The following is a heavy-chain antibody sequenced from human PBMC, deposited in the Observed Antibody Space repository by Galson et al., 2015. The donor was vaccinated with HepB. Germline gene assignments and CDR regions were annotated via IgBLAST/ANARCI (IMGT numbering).Heavy chain of an antibody. J-gene: IGHJ4*02. D-gene: IGHD6-19*01. V-gene: IGHV6-1*01. CDR2: TYYRSKWYN. CDR3: ARDAPFYSSGWYLPGENPATHNYFDY. CDR1: GDSVSSNSAA. Sequence: CAISGDSVSSNSAAWNWIRQSPSRGLEWLGRTYYRSKWYNDYAVSVKSRITINPDTSKNQFSLQLNSVTPEDTAVYYCARDAPFYSSGWYLPGENPATHNYFDYWGQGTLVTVSS.